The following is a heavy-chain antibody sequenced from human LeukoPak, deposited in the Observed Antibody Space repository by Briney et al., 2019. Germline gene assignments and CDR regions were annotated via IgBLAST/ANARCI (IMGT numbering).Heavy chain of an antibody. CDR2: IKTDGSEK. D-gene: IGHD6-19*01. Sequence: GGSLRLSCAASGFTFSSYWMSWVRQAPGKGLEWVANIKTDGSEKYYVDSVKGRFTISRDNAKNSLYLQMNSLRAEDTALYYCAKGVEWLVKGPFDYWGQGTLVTVSS. V-gene: IGHV3-7*03. CDR1: GFTFSSYW. CDR3: AKGVEWLVKGPFDY. J-gene: IGHJ4*02.